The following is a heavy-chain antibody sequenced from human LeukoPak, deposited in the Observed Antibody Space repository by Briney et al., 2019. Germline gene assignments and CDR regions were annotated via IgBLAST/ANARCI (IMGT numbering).Heavy chain of an antibody. Sequence: PGGSLRLSCAASGFIVSNNYMNWVRQAPGKGLELVSVIYGDGKTYYADSVKGRYTISRDNSKNTLYLQMNSLRAEDTAIYYCARDRRGLRPGVTPSSSWTYFDYWGQGTLVTVSS. CDR2: IYGDGKT. D-gene: IGHD6-13*01. V-gene: IGHV3-53*01. J-gene: IGHJ4*02. CDR3: ARDRRGLRPGVTPSSSWTYFDY. CDR1: GFIVSNNY.